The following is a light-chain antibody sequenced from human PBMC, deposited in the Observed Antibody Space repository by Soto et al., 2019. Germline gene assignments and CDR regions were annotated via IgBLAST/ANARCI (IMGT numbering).Light chain of an antibody. CDR2: ENN. V-gene: IGLV1-51*02. CDR3: GTWDSTLSAAGDV. J-gene: IGLJ1*01. CDR1: SSNIGNHY. Sequence: QSVLTQPPSVSAAPGQKVTISCSGSSSNIGNHYVSWYQKLPGTGPKLLIYENNKRPSGIPDRFSGSKSGTSATLDITGLQTGDEADYYCGTWDSTLSAAGDVFGNGTKVTVL.